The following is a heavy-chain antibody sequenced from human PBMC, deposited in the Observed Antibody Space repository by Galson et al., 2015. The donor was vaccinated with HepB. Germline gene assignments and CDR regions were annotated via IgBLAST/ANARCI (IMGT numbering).Heavy chain of an antibody. J-gene: IGHJ4*02. CDR1: GFTFISYA. CDR3: ARVPLAGPIHRTNGVCYIKY. CDR2: ISYDGSNK. Sequence: SLRLSCAASGFTFISYAMHWVRQAPGKGLEWVAVISYDGSNKYYADSVKGRFTISRDYSKNTLYLQMNSLRAEDTAVYYCARVPLAGPIHRTNGVCYIKYWGQGTLVTVSS. D-gene: IGHD2-8*01. V-gene: IGHV3-30*04.